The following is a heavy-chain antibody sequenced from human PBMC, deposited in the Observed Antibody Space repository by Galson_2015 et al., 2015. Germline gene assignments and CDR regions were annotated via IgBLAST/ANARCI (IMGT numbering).Heavy chain of an antibody. CDR3: AKGAGLGTFSVDY. CDR2: ITSKGNNYAT. J-gene: IGHJ4*02. CDR1: GFTFSGSV. Sequence: SLRLSCAASGFTFSGSVIHWVRQASGKGLEWVGRITSKGNNYATAYAASVKGRFTISRDDSKNTAYLQMNSLKTEDTAVYYCAKGAGLGTFSVDYWGQGTLVTVSS. D-gene: IGHD3-10*01. V-gene: IGHV3-73*01.